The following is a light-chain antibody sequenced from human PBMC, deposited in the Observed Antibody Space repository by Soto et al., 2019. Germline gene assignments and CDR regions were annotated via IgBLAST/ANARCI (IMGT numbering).Light chain of an antibody. Sequence: DIQMTQSPSTLSASVGDTVTISCRASQTINNCLAWYQQKPGKAPKLLISDASNLETGVPSRFSGSGSGTEFTLTISNLQPEDFATYYCQQYDKFPITFGQGTRLEIK. CDR2: DAS. CDR3: QQYDKFPIT. V-gene: IGKV1-5*01. CDR1: QTINNC. J-gene: IGKJ5*01.